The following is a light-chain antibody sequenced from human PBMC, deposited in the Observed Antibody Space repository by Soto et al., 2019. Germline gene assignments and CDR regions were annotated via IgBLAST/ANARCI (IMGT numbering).Light chain of an antibody. CDR2: DVS. J-gene: IGLJ1*01. CDR1: SGDVGGYNY. CDR3: CSYAGSYTHYV. V-gene: IGLV2-11*01. Sequence: QSALTQPRSVSGSPGQPVTISCTGTSGDVGGYNYVSWYQEHPGKAPKLMIYDVSKRPSGVPDRFSGSKSGNTASLTISGLQAEDEADYYCCSYAGSYTHYVFGTGTKLTVL.